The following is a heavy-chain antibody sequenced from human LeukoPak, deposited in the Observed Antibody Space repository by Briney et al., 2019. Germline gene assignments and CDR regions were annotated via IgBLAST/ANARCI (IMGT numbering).Heavy chain of an antibody. CDR1: GDSVSSYSAA. Sequence: SQTLSLTCAISGDSVSSYSAAWNWIRQSPSRGLEWLGRTYYRSKWYNDYAVSVKSRITVNPDTSKNQFSLQLNSVTPEDTAVYYCARDRDPGIRGYSGYGAYHYGLDVWGQGTTVSVSS. J-gene: IGHJ6*02. D-gene: IGHD5-12*01. CDR2: TYYRSKWYN. CDR3: ARDRDPGIRGYSGYGAYHYGLDV. V-gene: IGHV6-1*01.